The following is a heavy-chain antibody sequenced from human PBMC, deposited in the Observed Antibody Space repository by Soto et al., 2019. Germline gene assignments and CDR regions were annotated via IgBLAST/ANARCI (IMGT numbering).Heavy chain of an antibody. V-gene: IGHV4-34*01. CDR3: ARAVWYTSGHLPIDV. CDR1: GGSFSGYY. J-gene: IGHJ4*02. Sequence: PSETLSLTCAVYGGSFSGYYWTWIRQSPGKGLEWIGEINHSGSTNYNPSLKSRVTISVDRSKNQFSLELNSVTAADTAVYYCARAVWYTSGHLPIDVWAQGALVTVSS. D-gene: IGHD1-1*01. CDR2: INHSGST.